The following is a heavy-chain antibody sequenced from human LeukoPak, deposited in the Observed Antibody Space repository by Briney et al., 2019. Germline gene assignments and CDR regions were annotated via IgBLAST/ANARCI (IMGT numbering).Heavy chain of an antibody. D-gene: IGHD3-10*01. J-gene: IGHJ4*02. V-gene: IGHV1-18*01. CDR2: ISAYNGNT. CDR1: GYTFTSYG. CDR3: GTYYYGSGSYGPVDY. Sequence: ASVKVSCKASGYTFTSYGISWVRQAPGQGLEWMGWISAYNGNTNYAQKLQGRVNMTTDTSTSTAYMELRSLRSHDTAVYYCGTYYYGSGSYGPVDYWGQGTLVTVSS.